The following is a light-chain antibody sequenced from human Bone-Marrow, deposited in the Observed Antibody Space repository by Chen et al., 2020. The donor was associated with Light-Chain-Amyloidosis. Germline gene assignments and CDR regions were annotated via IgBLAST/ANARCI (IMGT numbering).Light chain of an antibody. Sequence: EIVLTQSPGTLSLSPGEGANLSCRASQTISSNYLTWYQQKFGQAPRLLIYGSSSRATGIPDRFTGSVSGTDFTLTNNRLGPEDFAMYYCQQYGTSPLTFGGGTKVEIK. CDR1: QTISSNY. CDR3: QQYGTSPLT. J-gene: IGKJ4*01. CDR2: GSS. V-gene: IGKV3-20*01.